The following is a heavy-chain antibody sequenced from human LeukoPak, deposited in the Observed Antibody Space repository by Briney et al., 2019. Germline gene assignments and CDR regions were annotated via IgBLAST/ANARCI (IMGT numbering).Heavy chain of an antibody. CDR3: AREGPYCSSTSCYSSLGY. V-gene: IGHV4-4*07. Sequence: SETLSLTCTVSGGSISSYYWSWIRQPAGKGLEWIGRIYTSGSTNYNPSLKSRDTMSVDTSKNQFSLRLSSVTAADTAVYYCAREGPYCSSTSCYSSLGYWGQGTLVTVSS. CDR2: IYTSGST. D-gene: IGHD2-2*01. J-gene: IGHJ4*02. CDR1: GGSISSYY.